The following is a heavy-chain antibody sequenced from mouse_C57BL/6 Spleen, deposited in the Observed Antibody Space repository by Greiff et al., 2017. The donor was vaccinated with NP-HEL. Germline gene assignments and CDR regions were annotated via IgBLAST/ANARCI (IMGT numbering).Heavy chain of an antibody. CDR1: GFTFSDYY. CDR2: INYDGSST. D-gene: IGHD2-1*01. CDR3: ARERIYYGNYGAMDY. Sequence: EVQLVESEGGLVQPGSSMKLSCTASGFTFSDYYMAWVRQVPEKGLDWVANINYDGSSTYYLDSLKSRFIISRDNAKNILYLQMSSLKSEDTATYYCARERIYYGNYGAMDYWGQGTSVTVSS. J-gene: IGHJ4*01. V-gene: IGHV5-16*01.